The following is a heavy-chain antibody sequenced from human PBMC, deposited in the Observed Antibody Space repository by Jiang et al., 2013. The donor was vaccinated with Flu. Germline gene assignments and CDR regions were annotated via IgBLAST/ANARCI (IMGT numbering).Heavy chain of an antibody. D-gene: IGHD2-15*01. CDR1: GDSVSSNSAA. CDR3: ARGAVVVVAATPFDY. V-gene: IGHV6-1*01. J-gene: IGHJ4*02. Sequence: SLTCAISGDSVSSNSAAWNWIRQSPSRGLEWLGRTYYRSKWYNDYAVSVKSRITINPDTSKNQFSLQLNSVTPEDTAVYYCARGAVVVVAATPFDYWGQGTLVTVSS. CDR2: TYYRSKWYN.